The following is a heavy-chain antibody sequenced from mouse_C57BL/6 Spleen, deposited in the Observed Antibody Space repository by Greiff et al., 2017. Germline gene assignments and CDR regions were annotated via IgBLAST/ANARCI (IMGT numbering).Heavy chain of an antibody. V-gene: IGHV1-82*01. D-gene: IGHD2-4*01. CDR2: IYPGDGDT. CDR3: ARRPPKGDYSWFAY. J-gene: IGHJ3*01. Sequence: QVQLQQSGPELVKPGASVKISCKASGYAFSSSWMNWVKQRPGKGLEWIGRIYPGDGDTNYNGKFKGKATLTADKSSSTAYMLLSSLTSEDSAVYFCARRPPKGDYSWFAYWGQGTLVTVSA. CDR1: GYAFSSSW.